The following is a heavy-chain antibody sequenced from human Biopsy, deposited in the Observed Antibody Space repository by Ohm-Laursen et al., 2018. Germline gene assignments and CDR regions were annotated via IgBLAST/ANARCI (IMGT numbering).Heavy chain of an antibody. J-gene: IGHJ1*01. CDR1: GGTFSNYG. CDR2: NIPILGTR. V-gene: IGHV1-69*06. D-gene: IGHD3-9*01. CDR3: ATKLTGYFHH. Sequence: SSVKVSCKVPGGTFSNYGVNWVRQAPGQGLEWLGGNIPILGTRNYAQKFQDRVTVAADTSTSTATMELRSLRSDDTAVYYCATKLTGYFHHWGQGTLVIVSS.